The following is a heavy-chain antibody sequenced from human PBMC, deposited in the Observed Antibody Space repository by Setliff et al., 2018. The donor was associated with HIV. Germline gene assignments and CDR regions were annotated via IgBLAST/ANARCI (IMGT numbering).Heavy chain of an antibody. Sequence: ASVKVSCKVSGYTLTELSIHCVRQTFGKGLEWMGGFDPEDGEAIYAQKFQGRVTMTEETSTDKAYMELSGLRFEDTAVYYCAIVVIGGWLRPMPDFWGPGTLVTVSS. J-gene: IGHJ4*02. CDR3: AIVVIGGWLRPMPDF. V-gene: IGHV1-24*01. CDR2: FDPEDGEA. D-gene: IGHD5-12*01. CDR1: GYTLTELS.